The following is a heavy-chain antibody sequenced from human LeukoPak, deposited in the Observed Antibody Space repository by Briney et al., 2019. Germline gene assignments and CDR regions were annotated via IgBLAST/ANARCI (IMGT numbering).Heavy chain of an antibody. D-gene: IGHD1-26*01. J-gene: IGHJ4*02. CDR1: GYTFTSYY. CDR2: INPSGGRT. CDR3: ARDRTWELPQYYFDH. Sequence: ASVKVSCKASGYTFTSYYMHWVRQAPGQGLEWMGIINPSGGRTNYAQKFQGRVTMTRDMSTSTVYMELSSLRSEDTAMYYCARDRTWELPQYYFDHWGQGTLVTVSS. V-gene: IGHV1-46*01.